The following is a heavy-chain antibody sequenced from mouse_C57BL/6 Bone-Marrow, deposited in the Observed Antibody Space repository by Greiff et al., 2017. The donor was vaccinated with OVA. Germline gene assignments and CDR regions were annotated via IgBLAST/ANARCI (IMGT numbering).Heavy chain of an antibody. CDR3: ARVPLWYFDV. CDR2: IDPSDSYT. Sequence: QVQLQQPGAELVKPGASVKLSCKASGYTFTSYWMQWVKQRPGQGLEWIGEIDPSDSYTNYTQKFKGKATLTVDTSSSTAYLQLSSLTSEDSAVYYCARVPLWYFDVWGTGTTVTVSS. D-gene: IGHD2-14*01. J-gene: IGHJ1*03. V-gene: IGHV1-50*01. CDR1: GYTFTSYW.